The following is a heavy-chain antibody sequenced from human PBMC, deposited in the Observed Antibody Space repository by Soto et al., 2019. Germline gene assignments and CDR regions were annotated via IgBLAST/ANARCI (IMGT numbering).Heavy chain of an antibody. V-gene: IGHV3-30-3*01. Sequence: GGSLRLSCAASGFTFSSYAMHWVRQAPGKGLEWVAVISYDGSNKYYADSVKGRFTISRDNSKNTLYLQMNSLRAEDTAVYYCARVSTRGFDYYYYGMDVWGQGTTVTVSS. CDR3: ARVSTRGFDYYYYGMDV. CDR1: GFTFSSYA. D-gene: IGHD5-12*01. CDR2: ISYDGSNK. J-gene: IGHJ6*02.